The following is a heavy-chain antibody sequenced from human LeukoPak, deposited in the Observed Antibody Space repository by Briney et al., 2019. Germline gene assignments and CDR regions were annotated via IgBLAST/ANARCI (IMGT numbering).Heavy chain of an antibody. CDR3: AKALSGYYYGTVDY. Sequence: GGSLRLSCAASGFTFSSYGMHWVRQAPGKGLEWVAVISYDGSNKYYADSVKGRFTISRDNSKNTLYLQMNSLRAEDTAVYYCAKALSGYYYGTVDYWGQGTLVTVSS. V-gene: IGHV3-30*18. J-gene: IGHJ4*02. CDR2: ISYDGSNK. D-gene: IGHD3-22*01. CDR1: GFTFSSYG.